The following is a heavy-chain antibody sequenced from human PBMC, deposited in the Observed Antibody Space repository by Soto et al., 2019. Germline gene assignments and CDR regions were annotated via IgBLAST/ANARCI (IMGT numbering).Heavy chain of an antibody. Sequence: QVHLQESCPGLGKPSQALSLTCTVSGGSGSNGGYYWSWIRQHPGKGLEWIGYIHYSGSTYYSPSLKSRLAISVDTSQHRFSLELTHVTATDTDVYYCARLRGSGSYSPYYFHSCGQGALFNVTS. J-gene: IGHJ4*02. V-gene: IGHV4-31*03. CDR2: IHYSGST. CDR3: ARLRGSGSYSPYYFHS. D-gene: IGHD3-10*01. CDR1: GGSGSNGGYY.